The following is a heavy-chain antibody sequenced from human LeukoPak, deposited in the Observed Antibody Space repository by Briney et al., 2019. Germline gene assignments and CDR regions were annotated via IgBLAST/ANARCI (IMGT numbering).Heavy chain of an antibody. D-gene: IGHD3-3*01. J-gene: IGHJ4*02. Sequence: PGGSLILSCSASGFTFSNFAMSWVRQAPGKGLEWVSAVSSDGINTYYTDSLKGRFTISRDNSKKTVFLQMHSLTAEDTAVYYCAKPFGFLEWLYGGYFDSWGQGTLVTVSS. CDR2: VSSDGINT. V-gene: IGHV3-23*01. CDR1: GFTFSNFA. CDR3: AKPFGFLEWLYGGYFDS.